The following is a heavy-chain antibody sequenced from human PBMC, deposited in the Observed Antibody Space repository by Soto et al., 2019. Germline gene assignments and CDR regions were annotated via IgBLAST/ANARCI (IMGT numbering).Heavy chain of an antibody. CDR2: INADNGNT. CDR3: ANYYDSSGYYGPHAFDI. D-gene: IGHD3-22*01. Sequence: ASVKVSCKASGYTFTSYAMHWVRQAPGQRLEWMGWINADNGNTKYSQKFQGRVTISVDTSKNQFSLKLSSVTAADTAVYYCANYYDSSGYYGPHAFDIWGQGTMVTVSS. CDR1: GYTFTSYA. V-gene: IGHV1-3*01. J-gene: IGHJ3*02.